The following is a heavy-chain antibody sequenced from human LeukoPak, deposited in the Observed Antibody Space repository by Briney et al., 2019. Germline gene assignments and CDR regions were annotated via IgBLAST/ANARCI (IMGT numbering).Heavy chain of an antibody. CDR3: ANSYDSMIKYYYYMDV. Sequence: GGSLRLSCAASGFTFSSYAMSWVRRAPGKGLEWVSAISGSGGSTYYADSVKGRFTISRDNSKNMLYLQMNSLRAEDTAVYYCANSYDSMIKYYYYMDVWGKGTTVTVSS. V-gene: IGHV3-23*01. CDR1: GFTFSSYA. CDR2: ISGSGGST. D-gene: IGHD5-12*01. J-gene: IGHJ6*03.